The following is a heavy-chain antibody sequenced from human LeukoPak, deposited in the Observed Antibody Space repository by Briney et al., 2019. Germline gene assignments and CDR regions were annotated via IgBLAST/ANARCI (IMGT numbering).Heavy chain of an antibody. J-gene: IGHJ6*03. CDR2: IKSKTDGGTT. CDR3: TTQWLVPGGDCYYYYYMDV. CDR1: GFTFSNAW. Sequence: PGGSLRLSCAASGFTFSNAWMSWVRQAPGKGLEWVGRIKSKTDGGTTDYAAPVKGRFTISRDDSKNTLYLQMNSLKTEDTAVYYCTTQWLVPGGDCYYYYYMDVWGKGTTVTVSS. D-gene: IGHD6-19*01. V-gene: IGHV3-15*01.